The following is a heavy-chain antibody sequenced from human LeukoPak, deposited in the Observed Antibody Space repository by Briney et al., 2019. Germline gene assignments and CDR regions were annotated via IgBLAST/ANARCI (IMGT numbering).Heavy chain of an antibody. Sequence: GGSLRLSCAASGFTFSNDWMSWVRQAPAKGREWVSYISRSRSHKYYADTVKDRFTISSDNDKNALYVPTNNQRDNDTAVYYCAGQYSYDSRGFDYWGQGTLVTVSS. J-gene: IGHJ4*02. CDR2: ISRSRSHK. CDR3: AGQYSYDSRGFDY. CDR1: GFTFSNDW. V-gene: IGHV3-21*01. D-gene: IGHD3-22*01.